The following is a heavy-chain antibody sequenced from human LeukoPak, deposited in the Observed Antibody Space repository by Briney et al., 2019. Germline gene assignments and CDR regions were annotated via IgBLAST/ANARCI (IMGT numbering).Heavy chain of an antibody. V-gene: IGHV4-39*01. Sequence: PSETLSLTCTVSGGSISSSSYYWGWIRQPPGKGLEWIGSIYYSGSTYYNPSLKSRVTISVGTSKNQFSPKLSSVTAADTAVYYCARHDGSGSQAWGMDVWGQGTTVTVSS. CDR2: IYYSGST. CDR1: GGSISSSSYY. J-gene: IGHJ6*02. CDR3: ARHDGSGSQAWGMDV. D-gene: IGHD3-10*01.